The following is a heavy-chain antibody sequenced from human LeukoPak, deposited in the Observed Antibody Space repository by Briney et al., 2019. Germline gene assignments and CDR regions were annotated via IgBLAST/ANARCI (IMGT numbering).Heavy chain of an antibody. J-gene: IGHJ4*02. CDR3: ARGGWYGRYFDY. D-gene: IGHD6-19*01. CDR2: IYYSGST. CDR1: GGSISSYY. Sequence: PSEALSLTCTVSGGSISSYYWSWIRQPPGKGLEWIGYIYYSGSTNYNPSLKSRVTISVDTSKNQFSLKLSSVTAADTAVYYCARGGWYGRYFDYWGQGTLVTVSS. V-gene: IGHV4-59*08.